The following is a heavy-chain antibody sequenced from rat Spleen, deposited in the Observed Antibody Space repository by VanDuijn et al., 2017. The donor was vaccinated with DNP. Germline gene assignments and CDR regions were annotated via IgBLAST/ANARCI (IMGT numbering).Heavy chain of an antibody. CDR1: GYSITSNY. V-gene: IGHV3-1*01. Sequence: EVQLQESGPGLVKPSQSLSLTCSVTGYSITSNYWGWIRQFPGNKMEYIGHISYSGRTTYNPSLKSRISITRDTSKNQVFLQLNSITTDDTATYYCARWVYYFDYWCQGVMVTVSS. J-gene: IGHJ2*01. CDR2: ISYSGRT. CDR3: ARWVYYFDY.